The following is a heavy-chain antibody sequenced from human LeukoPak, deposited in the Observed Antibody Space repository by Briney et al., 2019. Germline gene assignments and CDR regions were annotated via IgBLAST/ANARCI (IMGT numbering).Heavy chain of an antibody. J-gene: IGHJ3*02. CDR2: IYTSGST. CDR3: AREDLVSGPIVAFDI. D-gene: IGHD2-15*01. CDR1: GGSISSGSYY. V-gene: IGHV4-61*02. Sequence: PSETLSLTCTVSGGSISSGSYYWSWIRQPAGKGLEWIGRIYTSGSTNYNPSLKSRVTISVDTSKNQFSLKLSSVTAADTAVYYCAREDLVSGPIVAFDIWGQGTMVTVSS.